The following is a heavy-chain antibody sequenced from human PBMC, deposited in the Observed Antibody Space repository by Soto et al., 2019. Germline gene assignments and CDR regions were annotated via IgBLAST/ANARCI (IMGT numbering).Heavy chain of an antibody. J-gene: IGHJ4*02. V-gene: IGHV1-46*03. CDR3: AREQRYFDWTTKSFDY. D-gene: IGHD3-9*01. CDR1: GYTFTSYY. CDR2: INPSGGST. Sequence: ASVKVSCKASGYTFTSYYMHWVRQAPGQGLEWMGIINPSGGSTSYAQKFQGRVTMTRDTSTSTVYMELSSLRSEDTAVYYCAREQRYFDWTTKSFDYWGQGTLVTVS.